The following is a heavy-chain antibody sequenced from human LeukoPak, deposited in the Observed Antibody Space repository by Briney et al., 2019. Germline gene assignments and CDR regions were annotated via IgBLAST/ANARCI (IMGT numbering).Heavy chain of an antibody. CDR1: GYSFTTYA. CDR3: ARDRREYSRDAFDI. CDR2: INTNTGNP. D-gene: IGHD6-6*01. V-gene: IGHV7-4-1*02. J-gene: IGHJ3*02. Sequence: ASVKVSCKASGYSFTTYAMHWVRQAPGQGLEWMGWINTNTGNPTYAQGFTGRFVFSLDTSVSTAYLQISSLKAEDTAVYYCARDRREYSRDAFDIWGQGTMVTVSS.